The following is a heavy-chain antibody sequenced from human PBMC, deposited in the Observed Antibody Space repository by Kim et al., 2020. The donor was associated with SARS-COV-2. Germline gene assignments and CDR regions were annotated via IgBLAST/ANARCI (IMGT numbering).Heavy chain of an antibody. CDR3: GRETNDYSDYGDY. J-gene: IGHJ4*02. CDR2: ISTSAGTI. V-gene: IGHV3-48*03. Sequence: GGSLRLSCAASGFTFSRYEMNWVRQAPGKGLEWISYISTSAGTIYYADSVKGRFTISRDNAKNSLYLQMNSLRAGDTAVYYCGRETNDYSDYGDYWGQGTLVTVSS. CDR1: GFTFSRYE. D-gene: IGHD4-17*01.